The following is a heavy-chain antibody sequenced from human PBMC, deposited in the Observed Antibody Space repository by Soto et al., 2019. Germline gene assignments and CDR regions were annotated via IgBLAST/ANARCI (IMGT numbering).Heavy chain of an antibody. V-gene: IGHV4-34*01. CDR1: GGSFSGYY. J-gene: IGHJ1*01. Sequence: SETLSLTCAVYGGSFSGYYWSWIRQPPGKGLEWIGEINHSGSTNYNPSLKSRVTISVDTSKNQFSLKLSSVTAADTAVYYCARGYCTNGVCSAVVQHWGQGTLVTVSS. D-gene: IGHD2-8*01. CDR2: INHSGST. CDR3: ARGYCTNGVCSAVVQH.